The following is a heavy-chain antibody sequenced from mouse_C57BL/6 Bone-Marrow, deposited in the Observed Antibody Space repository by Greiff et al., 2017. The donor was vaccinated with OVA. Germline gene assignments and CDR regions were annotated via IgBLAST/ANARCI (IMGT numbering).Heavy chain of an antibody. V-gene: IGHV1-80*01. CDR1: GYAFSSYW. D-gene: IGHD1-1*01. J-gene: IGHJ1*03. Sequence: QVHVKQSGAELVKPGASVKISCKASGYAFSSYWMNWVKQRPGKGLEWIGQIYPGDGDTNYNGKFKGKATLTADKSSSTAYMQLSSLTSEDSAVYFCASNYGSNYLGVWGTGTTVTVSS. CDR2: IYPGDGDT. CDR3: ASNYGSNYLGV.